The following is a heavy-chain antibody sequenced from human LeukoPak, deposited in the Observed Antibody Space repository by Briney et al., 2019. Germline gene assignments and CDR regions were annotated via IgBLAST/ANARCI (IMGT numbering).Heavy chain of an antibody. CDR2: ISYDGSNK. V-gene: IGHV3-30*18. D-gene: IGHD5-12*01. Sequence: PGRSLRLSCAASGFTFSSYGMHWVRQAPGKGLEWVAVISYDGSNKYYADSVKGRFTISRDNSKNTLYLQMNSLRAEDTAVYYCAKGGESGGYEDYWGQGTLVTVSS. CDR3: AKGGESGGYEDY. CDR1: GFTFSSYG. J-gene: IGHJ4*02.